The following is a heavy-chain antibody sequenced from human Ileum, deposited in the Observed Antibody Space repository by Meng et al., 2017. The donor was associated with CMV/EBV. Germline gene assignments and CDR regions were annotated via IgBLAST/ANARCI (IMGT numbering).Heavy chain of an antibody. CDR3: ARTYCTSTSCYRDS. CDR1: GFTFSSYW. J-gene: IGHJ5*01. CDR2: IDSDGINT. V-gene: IGHV3-74*01. D-gene: IGHD2-2*01. Sequence: GESLKISCAASGFTFSSYWMDWVRQAPGKGLVWVSRIDSDGINTDYADSVKGRFTISRDNAKNTLYLQMNSLGADDTALYYCARTYCTSTSCYRDSWGQGTLVTVSS.